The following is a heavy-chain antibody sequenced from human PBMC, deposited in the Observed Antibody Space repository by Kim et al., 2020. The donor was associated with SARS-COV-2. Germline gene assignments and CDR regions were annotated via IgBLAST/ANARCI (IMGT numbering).Heavy chain of an antibody. CDR3: ARGGITIFGVVNAIDY. J-gene: IGHJ4*02. Sequence: SRKSRVHISVDTSKHQFSLKLSSVTAADTAVYYCARGGITIFGVVNAIDYWGQGTLVTVSS. V-gene: IGHV4-59*09. D-gene: IGHD3-3*01.